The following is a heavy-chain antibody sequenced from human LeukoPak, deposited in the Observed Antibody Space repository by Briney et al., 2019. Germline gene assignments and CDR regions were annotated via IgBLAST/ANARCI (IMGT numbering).Heavy chain of an antibody. D-gene: IGHD1-26*01. J-gene: IGHJ4*02. CDR1: SGSISHYY. V-gene: IGHV4-59*01. Sequence: PSETLSLTCTVSSGSISHYYWSWIRQPPGKGLEWIGYIYYSGSTDYNPSLKSRVTISVDTSKNQFSLKLSSVTAADTAVYYCARVSGSCIDYWGQGTLVTVSS. CDR3: ARVSGSCIDY. CDR2: IYYSGST.